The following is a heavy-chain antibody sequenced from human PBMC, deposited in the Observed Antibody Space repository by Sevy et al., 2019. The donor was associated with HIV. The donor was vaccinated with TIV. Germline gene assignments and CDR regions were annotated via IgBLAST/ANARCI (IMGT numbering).Heavy chain of an antibody. CDR3: AKDLGLYYDILTGSDY. V-gene: IGHV3-23*01. CDR2: ISGSGGST. J-gene: IGHJ4*02. Sequence: GGSLRLSCAASGFTFSSYAMSWVRQAPGKGLEWVSAISGSGGSTYYADSVKGRFTISGDNSKNALYLQMNSLRAEDTAVYYCAKDLGLYYDILTGSDYWGQGTLFTVSS. D-gene: IGHD3-9*01. CDR1: GFTFSSYA.